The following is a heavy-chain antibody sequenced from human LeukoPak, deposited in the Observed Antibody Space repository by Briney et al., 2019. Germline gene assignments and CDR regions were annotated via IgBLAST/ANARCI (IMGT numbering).Heavy chain of an antibody. D-gene: IGHD3-22*01. J-gene: IGHJ3*01. V-gene: IGHV4-38-2*01. CDR3: ARMGVSYYYDSSSYYPTAFDV. CDR2: IFHSGSI. Sequence: SETLSLTCAVSGYSISSGYYWGWIRQSPGKGLEWIATIFHSGSIYYNPSLKSRVTLSVDTSKNQFPLRLNFVTAADTALYYCARMGVSYYYDSSSYYPTAFDVWGQGTMVSVSS. CDR1: GYSISSGYY.